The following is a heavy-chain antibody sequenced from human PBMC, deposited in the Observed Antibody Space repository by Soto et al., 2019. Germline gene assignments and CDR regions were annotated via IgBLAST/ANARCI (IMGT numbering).Heavy chain of an antibody. Sequence: SETLSLTCAVYGGSFSGYYWSWIRQPPGKGLEWIGEINHSGSTNYNPSLKSRVTISVDTSKNQFSLKLSSVTAADTAVYYCATPRGIAVAGDAFDIWGQGTMVTVSS. CDR1: GGSFSGYY. CDR2: INHSGST. J-gene: IGHJ3*02. V-gene: IGHV4-34*01. D-gene: IGHD6-19*01. CDR3: ATPRGIAVAGDAFDI.